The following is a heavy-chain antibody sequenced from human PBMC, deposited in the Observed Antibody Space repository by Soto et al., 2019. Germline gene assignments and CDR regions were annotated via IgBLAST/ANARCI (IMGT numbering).Heavy chain of an antibody. CDR1: GSTFSSYG. V-gene: IGHV3-30*18. CDR3: AKDRAVVARYYYYGMDV. Sequence: GGSLRLSCAASGSTFSSYGMHWVRQAPGKGLEWVAVISYDGSNKYYADSVKGRFTISRDNSKNTLYLQMNSLRAEDTAVYYCAKDRAVVARYYYYGMDVWGQGTTVTVSS. D-gene: IGHD2-2*01. J-gene: IGHJ6*02. CDR2: ISYDGSNK.